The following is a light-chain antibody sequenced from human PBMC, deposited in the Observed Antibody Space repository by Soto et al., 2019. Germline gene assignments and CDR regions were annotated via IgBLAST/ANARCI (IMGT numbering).Light chain of an antibody. V-gene: IGKV3-20*01. CDR1: QSVSSRY. CDR2: AAS. Sequence: ELVLTQSPGSLSSSPGERATLSCRASQSVSSRYLAWYQQKPGQAPRLLIYAASSSATGIPDRFSGSGSGADFSLTISRLEPEDSAVYYCQQHCFSTLYIFGQGTKLEIK. CDR3: QQHCFSTLYI. J-gene: IGKJ2*01.